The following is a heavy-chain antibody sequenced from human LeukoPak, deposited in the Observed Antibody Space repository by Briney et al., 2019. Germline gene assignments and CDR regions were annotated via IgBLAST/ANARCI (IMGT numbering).Heavy chain of an antibody. CDR1: GFTFSSYA. V-gene: IGHV3-23*01. CDR3: AKDTHIVVVPAAHDWFDP. CDR2: ISGSGGST. Sequence: GGSLRLSCAASGFTFSSYAMSWVRQAPGKGLEWVSAISGSGGSTYYADSVKGRFTISRDNSKNTLYLRMNSLRAEDTAVYYCAKDTHIVVVPAAHDWFDPWGQGTLVTVSS. D-gene: IGHD2-2*01. J-gene: IGHJ5*02.